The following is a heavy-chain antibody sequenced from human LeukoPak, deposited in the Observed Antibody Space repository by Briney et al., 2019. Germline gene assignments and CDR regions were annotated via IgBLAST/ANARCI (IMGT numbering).Heavy chain of an antibody. CDR2: IAYDGSRA. J-gene: IGHJ4*02. CDR1: GSTFGGYG. Sequence: GGSLRPSCAGSGSTFGGYGMHWFRQTPGKGLGWVAFIAYDGSRAFYADSVKGRFTISRDNSKNTMSVQMDDLRAEDTAVYYCTRYNNDHFDYWGQGTLVTVSS. D-gene: IGHD1-14*01. V-gene: IGHV3-33*01. CDR3: TRYNNDHFDY.